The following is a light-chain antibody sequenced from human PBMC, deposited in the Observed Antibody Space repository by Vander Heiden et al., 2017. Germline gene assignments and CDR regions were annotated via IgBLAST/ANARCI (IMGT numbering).Light chain of an antibody. Sequence: EIVLTQSPATLSLSRGERATLSCRASQSVSSYLAWYQQKPGQAPSLLIYDASNRATGIPARFSGSGSGTDFTLTISSLVPEDFAVYYCQQRRTFGPGTKVDIK. CDR3: QQRRT. V-gene: IGKV3-11*01. J-gene: IGKJ3*01. CDR1: QSVSSY. CDR2: DAS.